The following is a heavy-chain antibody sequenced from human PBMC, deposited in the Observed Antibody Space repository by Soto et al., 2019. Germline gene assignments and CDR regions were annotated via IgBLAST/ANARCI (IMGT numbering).Heavy chain of an antibody. CDR1: GYTLTELS. D-gene: IGHD3-10*01. J-gene: IGHJ4*02. CDR3: ATAHLHYGSGSYPDY. V-gene: IGHV1-24*01. Sequence: ASVKVSCKVSGYTLTELSMRWVRQAPGKGLEWMGGFDPEDGETIYAQKFQVRVTMTEDTSTDTAYMELSSLRSEDTAVYYCATAHLHYGSGSYPDYWGQGTLVTVSS. CDR2: FDPEDGET.